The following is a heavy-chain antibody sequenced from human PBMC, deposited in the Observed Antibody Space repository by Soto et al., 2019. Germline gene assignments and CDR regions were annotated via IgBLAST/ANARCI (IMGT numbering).Heavy chain of an antibody. CDR3: AKDYYDILTGYLGAFDI. J-gene: IGHJ3*02. D-gene: IGHD3-9*01. CDR1: GFTFSSYA. CDR2: ISGSGGST. V-gene: IGHV3-23*01. Sequence: GGSLRLSCAASGFTFSSYAMSWVRQAPGKGLEWVSAISGSGGSTYYADSVKGRFTISRDNSKNTLYLQMNSLRAEDTAVYYCAKDYYDILTGYLGAFDIWGQGTMVTVSS.